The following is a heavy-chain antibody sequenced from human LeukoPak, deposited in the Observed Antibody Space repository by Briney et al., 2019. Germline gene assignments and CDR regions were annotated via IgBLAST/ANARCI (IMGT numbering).Heavy chain of an antibody. D-gene: IGHD3-9*01. V-gene: IGHV3-66*02. CDR2: IYSGGST. CDR1: GFTVSSNY. CDR3: ARDLGYYDILTGY. Sequence: PGGSLRLSCAASGFTVSSNYMSWVRQAPGKGLEWVSVIYSGGSTYYADSVKGRFTISRDNSKNTLYLQMNSLRAEDTAVYYCARDLGYYDILTGYWGQGTLVTVPS. J-gene: IGHJ4*02.